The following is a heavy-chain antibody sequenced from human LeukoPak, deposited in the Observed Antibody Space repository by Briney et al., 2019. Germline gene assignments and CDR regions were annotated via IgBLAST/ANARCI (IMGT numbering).Heavy chain of an antibody. CDR2: ISHSGST. D-gene: IGHD6-13*01. V-gene: IGHV4-34*01. CDR3: ARVPGGEQQLVPNDY. Sequence: PSETLSLTCAVYGGSFSGYYWSWIRQPPGKGLEWIGDISHSGSTYYNPSLKSRVTISIDTSKNQFYLKLSSLTAADTAVYYCARVPGGEQQLVPNDYWGQGTLVTVSS. CDR1: GGSFSGYY. J-gene: IGHJ4*02.